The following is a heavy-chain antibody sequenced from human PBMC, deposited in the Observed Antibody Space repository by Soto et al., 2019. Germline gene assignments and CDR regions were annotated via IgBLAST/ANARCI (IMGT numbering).Heavy chain of an antibody. CDR3: ARWGGSSRPCDY. D-gene: IGHD6-6*01. CDR1: GGSISSGGYY. V-gene: IGHV4-31*03. Sequence: QVQLQESGPGLVKPSQTLSLTCTVSGGSISSGGYYWSWIRQHPGKGLEWIGYIYYSGSTYYNPSLKSRVTISVDTSKNHFSLNLNSVTAADTAVYYCARWGGSSRPCDYWGQGTLVTVSS. CDR2: IYYSGST. J-gene: IGHJ4*02.